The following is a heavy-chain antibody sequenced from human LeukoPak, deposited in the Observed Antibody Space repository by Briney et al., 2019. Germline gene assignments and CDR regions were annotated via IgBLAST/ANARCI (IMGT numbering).Heavy chain of an antibody. V-gene: IGHV4-59*08. J-gene: IGHJ6*02. CDR2: IYYRGNT. Sequence: PSETLSLTCAVYGGSFSGYYWSWIRQPPGKGLEWIGNIYYRGNTNYNPSLKSRVTISVDTSKNQFSLNLTSVTAADTAVYYCARQAYYYYGMDVWGQGTTVTVSS. CDR1: GGSFSGYY. CDR3: ARQAYYYYGMDV.